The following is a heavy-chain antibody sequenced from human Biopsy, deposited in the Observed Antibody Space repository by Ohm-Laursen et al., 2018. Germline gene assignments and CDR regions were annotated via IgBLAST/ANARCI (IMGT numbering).Heavy chain of an antibody. CDR3: ARDYYPYVDYLKDVPLCDS. CDR2: INTYSGNT. Sequence: ESSVKVSCKASGYTFTTYGISWVRQAPGQGLEWMGWINTYSGNTNYGKKFHDRVIVTSDTSTSTAYLEHRSLRSDDTAVYYCARDYYPYVDYLKDVPLCDSWGQGTLVTVSS. D-gene: IGHD4-17*01. CDR1: GYTFTTYG. V-gene: IGHV1-18*01. J-gene: IGHJ4*02.